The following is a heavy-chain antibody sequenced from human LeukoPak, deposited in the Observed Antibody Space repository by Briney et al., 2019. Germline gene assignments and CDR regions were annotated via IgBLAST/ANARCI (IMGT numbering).Heavy chain of an antibody. Sequence: SETLSLTCTVPGDAISQYYWTWIRQPPGKGLEWIGYLYNSGNNEYNPSLKGRVTMSLDTSKNQFSLKLGSVTAADTAVYYCARVTPKNWGPSTYYFDYWGQGTLVTVSS. D-gene: IGHD7-27*01. CDR3: ARVTPKNWGPSTYYFDY. V-gene: IGHV4-59*01. CDR2: LYNSGNN. CDR1: GDAISQYY. J-gene: IGHJ4*02.